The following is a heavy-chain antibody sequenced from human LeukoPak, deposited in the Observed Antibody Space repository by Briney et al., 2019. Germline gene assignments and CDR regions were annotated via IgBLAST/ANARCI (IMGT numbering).Heavy chain of an antibody. CDR3: AISSSWYLGWFDP. Sequence: PSETLSLTCTVSGGSISSYYWSWIRQPPGKGLEWIGYIYYSGSTNYNPSLKSRVTISVDTSKNQFSLKLSSVTAADTAVYYCAISSSWYLGWFDPWGQGSLVTVSS. CDR2: IYYSGST. J-gene: IGHJ5*02. V-gene: IGHV4-59*01. CDR1: GGSISSYY. D-gene: IGHD6-13*01.